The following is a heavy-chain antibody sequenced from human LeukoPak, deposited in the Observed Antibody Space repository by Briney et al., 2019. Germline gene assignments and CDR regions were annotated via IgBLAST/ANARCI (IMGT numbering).Heavy chain of an antibody. J-gene: IGHJ4*02. CDR2: IIPILGIA. Sequence: KISCKGSGYSFTSYWIGWVRQMPGKGLEWMGRIIPILGIANYAQKFQGRVTITADKSTSTAYMELSSLRSEDTAVYYCARDSSYSSSWFDYWGQGTLVTVSS. V-gene: IGHV1-69*04. D-gene: IGHD6-13*01. CDR3: ARDSSYSSSWFDY. CDR1: GYSFTSYW.